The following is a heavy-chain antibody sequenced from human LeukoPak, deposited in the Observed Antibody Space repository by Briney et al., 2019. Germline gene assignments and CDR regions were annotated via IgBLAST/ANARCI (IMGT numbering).Heavy chain of an antibody. CDR3: ARDGDAVMVDFDY. Sequence: GASVKVSCKASGYTFTGFYIHWVRQAPGQGLEWMGWINPNNGGTDSAQKFQGRVTMTRDTSISTAYMELRTLTPDDTAVYYCARDGDAVMVDFDYWGQGTLVTVSS. CDR2: INPNNGGT. CDR1: GYTFTGFY. J-gene: IGHJ4*02. D-gene: IGHD5-18*01. V-gene: IGHV1-2*02.